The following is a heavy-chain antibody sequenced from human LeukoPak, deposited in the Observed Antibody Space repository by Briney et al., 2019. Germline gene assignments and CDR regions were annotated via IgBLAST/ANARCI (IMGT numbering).Heavy chain of an antibody. CDR1: GYSCTSYW. Sequence: GESLKISCKGSGYSCTSYWIGWVRQMPGKGLEWMGIIYPGDSNTKYSPSFQGQVTISADKSISTAYLQWSSLKASDTAMYYCARPEQIVGAHYWGQGTLVTVSS. V-gene: IGHV5-51*01. D-gene: IGHD1-26*01. J-gene: IGHJ4*02. CDR2: IYPGDSNT. CDR3: ARPEQIVGAHY.